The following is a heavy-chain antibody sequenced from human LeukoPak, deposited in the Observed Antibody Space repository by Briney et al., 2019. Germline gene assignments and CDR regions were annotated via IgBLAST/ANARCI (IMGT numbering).Heavy chain of an antibody. CDR2: IRYDGSNQ. V-gene: IGHV3-30*02. CDR1: GFTFSSYG. D-gene: IGHD5-12*01. Sequence: GGSLRLSCAASGFTFSSYGMHWVRQAPGKGLEWVAFIRYDGSNQYYADSVKGRFTISRDNSKNTLYLQMNSLRAEDTAVYYCAKGTAKIVATIFDYWGQGTLVTVSS. J-gene: IGHJ4*02. CDR3: AKGTAKIVATIFDY.